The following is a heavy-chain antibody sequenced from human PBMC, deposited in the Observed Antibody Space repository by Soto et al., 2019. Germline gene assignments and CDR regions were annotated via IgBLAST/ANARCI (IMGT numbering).Heavy chain of an antibody. J-gene: IGHJ6*02. V-gene: IGHV1-8*01. CDR3: ARGHRDWLLSYYGMQV. CDR1: GYTFTSYD. D-gene: IGHD3-9*01. CDR2: MNPNSGNT. Sequence: ASVKISCKASGYTFTSYDINWVRQATGQGRESMGWMNPNSGNTGYAQKFQGRVTMTRNTSISTAYMELSSLRSEDTAVYYCARGHRDWLLSYYGMQVSGQVSPVIVFS.